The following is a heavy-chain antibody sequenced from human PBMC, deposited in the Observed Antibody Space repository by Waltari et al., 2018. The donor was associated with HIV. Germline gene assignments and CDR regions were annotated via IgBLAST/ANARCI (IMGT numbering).Heavy chain of an antibody. CDR2: ISGSGGST. Sequence: EVQVLESGADLVKPGGSLSLACAASCCPFSNYAMSRVRQAPGKGLGWVSTISGSGGSTYYADSVKGRFTVSRDNSKNTLYLQMNSLRAEDTAVYFCVKEHQYSHSWYSYYGMDVWGQGTTVTVSS. J-gene: IGHJ6*02. CDR3: VKEHQYSHSWYSYYGMDV. CDR1: CCPFSNYA. V-gene: IGHV3-23*01. D-gene: IGHD6-13*01.